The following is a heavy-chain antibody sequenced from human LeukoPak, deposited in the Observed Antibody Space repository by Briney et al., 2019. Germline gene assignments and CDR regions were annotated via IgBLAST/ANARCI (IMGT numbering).Heavy chain of an antibody. Sequence: ASVKVSCKASGYTFTGYYMHWVRQAPGQGLEWMGWINPNSGGTNYAQKFQGRVTMTTDTSTSTAYMELRSLRSDDTAVYYCARDSENYDILTGYGNWFDPWGQGTLVTVSS. V-gene: IGHV1-2*02. CDR3: ARDSENYDILTGYGNWFDP. J-gene: IGHJ5*02. D-gene: IGHD3-9*01. CDR2: INPNSGGT. CDR1: GYTFTGYY.